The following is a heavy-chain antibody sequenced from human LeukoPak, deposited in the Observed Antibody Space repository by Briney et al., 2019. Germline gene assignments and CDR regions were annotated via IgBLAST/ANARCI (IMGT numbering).Heavy chain of an antibody. CDR2: ITGSSSSK. Sequence: GGSLRLSCAASGFTFSDYDMNWIRQAPGTGLEWVSYITGSSSSKYYAESVKGRFTISRDNAKNSLYLQMSSLRAEDPAVYYCARPTTSSWYPHWRQGTMVTVSS. V-gene: IGHV3-48*01. CDR3: ARPTTSSWYPH. D-gene: IGHD6-13*01. J-gene: IGHJ3*01. CDR1: GFTFSDYD.